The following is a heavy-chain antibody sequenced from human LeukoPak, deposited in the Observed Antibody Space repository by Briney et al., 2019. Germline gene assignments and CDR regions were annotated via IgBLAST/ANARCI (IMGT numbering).Heavy chain of an antibody. J-gene: IGHJ5*02. CDR2: IKQDGSEK. Sequence: SWVRQAPGKGLEWVANIKQDGSEKYYVDSVKGRFTISRDNAKNSLYLQMNSLRAEDTAVYYCARENGAASERWFDPWGQGTLVTVSS. CDR3: ARENGAASERWFDP. V-gene: IGHV3-7*01. D-gene: IGHD2-15*01.